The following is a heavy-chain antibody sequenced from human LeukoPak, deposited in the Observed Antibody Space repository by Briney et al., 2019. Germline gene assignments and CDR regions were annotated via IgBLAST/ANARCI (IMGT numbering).Heavy chain of an antibody. J-gene: IGHJ4*02. CDR2: IKQDGSEK. V-gene: IGHV3-7*04. CDR3: ARTFWSGNGYYFEY. CDR1: GFTFSRYW. Sequence: GGSLRLSCAVSGFTFSRYWTSWVRQAPGKGLEWVANIKQDGSEKHYVDSVKGRFTISRDNAKNSLYLQMNSLRAEDTAVYYCARTFWSGNGYYFEYWGQGTLVTVSS. D-gene: IGHD3-3*01.